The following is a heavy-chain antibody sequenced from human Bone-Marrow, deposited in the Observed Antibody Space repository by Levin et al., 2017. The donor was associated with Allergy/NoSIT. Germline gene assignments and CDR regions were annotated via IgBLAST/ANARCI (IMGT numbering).Heavy chain of an antibody. D-gene: IGHD5-12*01. CDR1: GFTFSSYA. CDR3: AKARYSGYDYGVYYYYMDV. Sequence: GESLRLSCAASGFTFSSYAMSWVRQAPGKGLEWVSVISGSGGSTYYADSVKGRFSLSRDNSKYTLYLEMDSLRAEDTAVYYCAKARYSGYDYGVYYYYMDVWGKGTTVTVSS. V-gene: IGHV3-23*01. J-gene: IGHJ6*03. CDR2: ISGSGGST.